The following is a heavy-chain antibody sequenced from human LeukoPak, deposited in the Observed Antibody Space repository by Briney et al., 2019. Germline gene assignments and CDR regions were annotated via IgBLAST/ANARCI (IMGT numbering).Heavy chain of an antibody. CDR3: AKDRDSSYTDY. Sequence: GGSLTLSCAASAFTFSSYGRDWVRQAPGKGLEGVAVISYDGSNKYYADSVKGRFTISRDNSKNTLYLQMNSLRAEDTAVYYCAKDRDSSYTDYWGQGTLVTVSS. CDR1: AFTFSSYG. J-gene: IGHJ4*02. D-gene: IGHD6-13*01. V-gene: IGHV3-30*18. CDR2: ISYDGSNK.